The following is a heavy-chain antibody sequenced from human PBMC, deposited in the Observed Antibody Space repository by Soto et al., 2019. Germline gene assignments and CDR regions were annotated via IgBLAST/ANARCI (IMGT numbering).Heavy chain of an antibody. CDR1: GCTFSSYA. V-gene: IGHV1-69*01. CDR2: IIPIFGTA. J-gene: IGHJ5*02. Sequence: QVQLVQSGAEVKKPGSSVKVSCKASGCTFSSYAISWVRQAPGQGLEWMGGIIPIFGTANYAQKFQGRVTITADDSTSTAYLELSSMRSEETAVYYCALRVVTDTYNWFDPWGQGTIVTVAA. CDR3: ALRVVTDTYNWFDP. D-gene: IGHD2-21*02.